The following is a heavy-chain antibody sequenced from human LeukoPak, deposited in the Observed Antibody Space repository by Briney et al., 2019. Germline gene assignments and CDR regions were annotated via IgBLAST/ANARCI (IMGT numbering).Heavy chain of an antibody. CDR3: ARERWELHFDY. Sequence: GGSLRLSCAASGFTFSSYSMNWVRQAPGKGLEWVSYISSSSSTIYYADSVKGRFTISRDNAKNSLYLQMNSLRAEDTAVYYCARERWELHFDYWGQGTLVTVSS. D-gene: IGHD1-26*01. CDR2: ISSSSSTI. CDR1: GFTFSSYS. V-gene: IGHV3-48*04. J-gene: IGHJ4*02.